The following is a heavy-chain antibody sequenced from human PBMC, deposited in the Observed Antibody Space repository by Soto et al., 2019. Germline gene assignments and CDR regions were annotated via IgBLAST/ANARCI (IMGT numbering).Heavy chain of an antibody. CDR2: IIRSSSNI. CDR1: GFNFSSYS. D-gene: IGHD6-13*01. Sequence: EVQLVESGGGLVKPGGSLRLSCAASGFNFSSYSMNWVRQAPGKGLEWVSSIIRSSSNIYYVDSVKGRFTISRDNAKNSLYLQMNSLRAEDTAVYYCARDLKVAAAGTGYYYYGMDVWGQGTTVTVSS. J-gene: IGHJ6*02. CDR3: ARDLKVAAAGTGYYYYGMDV. V-gene: IGHV3-21*01.